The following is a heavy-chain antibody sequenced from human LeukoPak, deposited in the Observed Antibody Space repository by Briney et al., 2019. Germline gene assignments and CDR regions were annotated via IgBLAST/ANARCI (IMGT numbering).Heavy chain of an antibody. D-gene: IGHD6-19*01. V-gene: IGHV4-34*01. CDR3: ARGRSGWYHFDY. Sequence: SETLSLTCAVYGGSFSGYYWSWIRQPPGKGLEWIGEINHSGSTNYNPSLKSRVTISVDTSKNQFSLKLSSVTAADTAVYYCARGRSGWYHFDYWGQGTLVTVSS. CDR2: INHSGST. J-gene: IGHJ4*02. CDR1: GGSFSGYY.